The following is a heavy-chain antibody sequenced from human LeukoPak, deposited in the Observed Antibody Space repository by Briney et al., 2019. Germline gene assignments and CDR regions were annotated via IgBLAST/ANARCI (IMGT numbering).Heavy chain of an antibody. J-gene: IGHJ5*02. V-gene: IGHV4-61*02. CDR2: IDTSGST. D-gene: IGHD3-9*01. CDR3: ARGLRYFGWLYES. Sequence: PSQTLSLXCTVSGGSISSRSYYWSWIRQPAGKGQEWIGRIDTSGSTNFNPSLKSRVTISVDTSKNQFSLRLSSVTAADTAVYYCARGLRYFGWLYESWGQGSLVTVSS. CDR1: GGSISSRSYY.